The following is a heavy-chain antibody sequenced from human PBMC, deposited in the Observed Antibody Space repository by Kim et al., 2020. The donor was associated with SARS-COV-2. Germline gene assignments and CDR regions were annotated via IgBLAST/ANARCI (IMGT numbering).Heavy chain of an antibody. D-gene: IGHD3-3*01. CDR2: IYYSGST. CDR1: GGSISSGDYY. J-gene: IGHJ4*02. CDR3: ARNNNTIFGVVTTDY. Sequence: SETLSLTCTVSGGSISSGDYYWSWIRQPPGKGLEWIGYIYYSGSTYYNPSLKSRVTISVDTSKNQFSLKLSSVTAADTAVYYCARNNNTIFGVVTTDYWGQGTLVTVSS. V-gene: IGHV4-30-4*01.